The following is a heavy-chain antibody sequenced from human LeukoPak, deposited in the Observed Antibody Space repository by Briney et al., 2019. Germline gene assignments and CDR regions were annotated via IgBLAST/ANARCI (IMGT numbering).Heavy chain of an antibody. CDR1: GFTFSSYA. D-gene: IGHD1-26*01. CDR2: ISDSGGST. Sequence: GGSLRLSRAASGFTFSSYAMSGVRQAPGKGPEGVSAISDSGGSTYYADSVKGRFTISRDNSKNTLYLQMNSLRAEDTAVYYCARDRRVGATRSYYYGMDVWGQGTTVTVSS. J-gene: IGHJ6*02. V-gene: IGHV3-23*01. CDR3: ARDRRVGATRSYYYGMDV.